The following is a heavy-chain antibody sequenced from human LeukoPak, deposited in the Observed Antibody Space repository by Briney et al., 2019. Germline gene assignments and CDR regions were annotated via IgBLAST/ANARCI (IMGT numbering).Heavy chain of an antibody. J-gene: IGHJ4*02. CDR2: IYSGGST. CDR1: GFTVSSNY. CDR3: AKELYGWYYDY. D-gene: IGHD6-19*01. V-gene: IGHV3-53*01. Sequence: GGSLRLSCAASGFTVSSNYMSWVRQAPGKGLEWVSVIYSGGSTNYADSVKGRFSISRDNSKNTLYLHMKSLRAEDTAVYYCAKELYGWYYDYWGQGTLVTVSS.